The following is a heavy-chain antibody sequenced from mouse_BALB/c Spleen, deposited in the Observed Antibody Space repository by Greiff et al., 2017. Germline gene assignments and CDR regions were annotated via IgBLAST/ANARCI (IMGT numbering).Heavy chain of an antibody. D-gene: IGHD1-1*01. CDR1: GYTFTSYY. Sequence: VQLQQSGPELVKPGASVRISCKASGYTFTSYYIHWVKQRPGQGLEWIGWIYPGNVNTKYNEKFKGKATLTADKSSSTAYMQLSSLTSEDSAVYFCARVTTVVFDYWGQGTTLTVSS. CDR3: ARVTTVVFDY. CDR2: IYPGNVNT. V-gene: IGHV1S56*01. J-gene: IGHJ2*01.